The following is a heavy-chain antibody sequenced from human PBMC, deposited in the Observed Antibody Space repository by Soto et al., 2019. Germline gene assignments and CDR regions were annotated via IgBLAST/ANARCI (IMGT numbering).Heavy chain of an antibody. J-gene: IGHJ4*02. CDR2: ISSSGYST. CDR1: GFTFNNYA. D-gene: IGHD2-21*02. V-gene: IGHV3-23*01. Sequence: PGGSLTLSCAASGFTFNNYAMSWVRQAPGKGLEWVSAISSSGYSTYYADSVKGRFTISRDNSKNTVYLQMNNLRAEDTAVYYCAKGSVVVAAKFDSWGQGTLVTV. CDR3: AKGSVVVAAKFDS.